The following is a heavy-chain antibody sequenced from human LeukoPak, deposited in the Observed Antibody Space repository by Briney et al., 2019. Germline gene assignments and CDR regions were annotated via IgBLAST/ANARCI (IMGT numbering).Heavy chain of an antibody. V-gene: IGHV4-34*01. CDR3: ARDYYGDPYYFDY. D-gene: IGHD4-17*01. CDR2: INHSGST. CDR1: GGSFSGYY. J-gene: IGHJ4*02. Sequence: SETLSLTCAVYGGSFSGYYWSWIRQPPGKGLEWIGEINHSGSTNYNPSLKSRVTISVDTSKNQFSLKLSSVTAADTAVYYCARDYYGDPYYFDYWGQGTLVTVSS.